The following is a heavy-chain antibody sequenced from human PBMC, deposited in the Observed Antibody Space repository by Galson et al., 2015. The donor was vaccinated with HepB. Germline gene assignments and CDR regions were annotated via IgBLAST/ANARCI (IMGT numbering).Heavy chain of an antibody. V-gene: IGHV3-23*01. D-gene: IGHD3-3*01. CDR2: VSGSGGST. CDR3: AKGRPILEWREGLDV. CDR1: GFTFSSYA. Sequence: SLRLSCAASGFTFSSYAMSWVRQAPGRGLEWVSAVSGSGGSTHYADSVKGRFTISRDNSENTLCLLMNSLRAEDSAVYYCAKGRPILEWREGLDVWGQGTTVTVSS. J-gene: IGHJ6*02.